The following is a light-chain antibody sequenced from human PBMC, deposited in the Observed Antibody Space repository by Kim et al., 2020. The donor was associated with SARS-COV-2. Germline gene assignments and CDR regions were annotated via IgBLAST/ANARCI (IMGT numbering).Light chain of an antibody. CDR3: QQYNNWPPLT. Sequence: SPGERAPLSCRASQSVSSNLAWYQQKPRQAPRLLIYGASTRATGIPARFSGSGSGTEFTLTISSLQSEDFAVYYCQQYNNWPPLTFGGGTKVDIK. V-gene: IGKV3-15*01. CDR2: GAS. J-gene: IGKJ4*01. CDR1: QSVSSN.